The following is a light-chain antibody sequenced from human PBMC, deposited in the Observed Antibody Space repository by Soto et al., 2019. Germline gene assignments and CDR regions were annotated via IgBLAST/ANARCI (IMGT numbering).Light chain of an antibody. Sequence: DIVMTQSPDSLAVSLGERATINCKSSQSVLYSSNSKNYLAWYQQKPGQPPKLLIYWASTRESGVPDRFSCSGSGTDFTLTISGLQAEDVAVYYCQHYYSTPLTFGGGTKVEI. CDR1: QSVLYSSNSKNY. V-gene: IGKV4-1*01. J-gene: IGKJ4*01. CDR3: QHYYSTPLT. CDR2: WAS.